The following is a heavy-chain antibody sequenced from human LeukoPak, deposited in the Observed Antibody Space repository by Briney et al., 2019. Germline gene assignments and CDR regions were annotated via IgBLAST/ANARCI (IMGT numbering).Heavy chain of an antibody. CDR1: GGSFSGYY. D-gene: IGHD3-22*01. CDR3: ARVHSSGFVDY. Sequence: SETLSLTCAVYGGSFSGYYWSGIRQPPGKGLEWLGEINHSGSTNYNPSLKSRVTISVDTSKNQFSLKLSSVTAADTALYYCARVHSSGFVDYWGQGTLVTVSS. V-gene: IGHV4-34*01. J-gene: IGHJ4*02. CDR2: INHSGST.